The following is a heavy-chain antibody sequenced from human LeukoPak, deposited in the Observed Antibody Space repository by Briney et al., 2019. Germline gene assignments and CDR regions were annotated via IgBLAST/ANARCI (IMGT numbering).Heavy chain of an antibody. D-gene: IGHD1-7*01. J-gene: IGHJ5*02. CDR3: ARGVLRNYEGWFDP. Sequence: ASVTVSCKASGYTFTSYDIHWVRQATGQGLEWMGWMNPNSGNTGYAQKFQGRVTMTRNTSISTAYMELSSLRSEDTAVYYCARGVLRNYEGWFDPWGQGTLVTVSS. CDR2: MNPNSGNT. CDR1: GYTFTSYD. V-gene: IGHV1-8*01.